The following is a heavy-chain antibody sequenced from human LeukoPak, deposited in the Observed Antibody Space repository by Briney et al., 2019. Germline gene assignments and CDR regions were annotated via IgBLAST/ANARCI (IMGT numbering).Heavy chain of an antibody. CDR2: INHSGST. CDR1: GGSISSYY. D-gene: IGHD3-9*01. CDR3: ARLPPETYYDILTGYFP. J-gene: IGHJ4*02. Sequence: SETLPLTCTVSGGSISSYYWSWIRQPPGKGLEWIGEINHSGSTNYNPSLKSRVTISVDTSKNQFSLNLSSVTAADTAVYYCARLPPETYYDILTGYFPWGQGTLVTVSS. V-gene: IGHV4-34*01.